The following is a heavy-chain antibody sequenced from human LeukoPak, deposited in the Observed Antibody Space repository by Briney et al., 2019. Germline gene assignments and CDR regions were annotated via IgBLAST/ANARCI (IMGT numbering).Heavy chain of an antibody. D-gene: IGHD5-24*01. Sequence: SETLSLTCTVSGGSISSYYWSWIRQPPGKGLEWIGYIYYSGSTNYNPSLKSRVTISVDTSKSQFSLKLSSVTAADTAVYFCSREGRWLQLGFDYWGRGTLVTVSS. V-gene: IGHV4-59*01. CDR1: GGSISSYY. CDR3: SREGRWLQLGFDY. CDR2: IYYSGST. J-gene: IGHJ4*02.